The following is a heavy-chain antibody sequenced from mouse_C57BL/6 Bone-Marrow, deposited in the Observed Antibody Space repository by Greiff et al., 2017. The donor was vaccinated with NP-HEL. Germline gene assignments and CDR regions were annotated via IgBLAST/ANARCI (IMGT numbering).Heavy chain of an antibody. CDR2: IYPGSGNT. Sequence: VKLQQSGAELVRPGASVKLSCKASGYTFTDYYINWVKQRPGQGLEWIARIYPGSGNTYYNEKFKGKATLTAEKSSSTAYMQLSSLTSEDSAVYFCARSYYYGSSKGTWFAYWGQGTLVTVSA. J-gene: IGHJ3*01. CDR1: GYTFTDYY. V-gene: IGHV1-76*01. CDR3: ARSYYYGSSKGTWFAY. D-gene: IGHD1-1*01.